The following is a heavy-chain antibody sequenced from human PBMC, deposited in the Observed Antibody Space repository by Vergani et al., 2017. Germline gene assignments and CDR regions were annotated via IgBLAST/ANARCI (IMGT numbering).Heavy chain of an antibody. CDR3: ARHLRQLARNDVFDI. CDR1: GMSISNNNYY. CDR2: IYDSRNN. J-gene: IGHJ3*02. D-gene: IGHD6-6*01. V-gene: IGHV4-39*01. Sequence: QLQLQESGPRLVKPSETLSLTCRLSGMSISNNNYYWGWIRQPPGKGLEWIGSIYDSRNNNYSPSLKSRVSISVDTSKNQFSLNLTSVTAADTAVYYCARHLRQLARNDVFDILGHGTLVTVSS.